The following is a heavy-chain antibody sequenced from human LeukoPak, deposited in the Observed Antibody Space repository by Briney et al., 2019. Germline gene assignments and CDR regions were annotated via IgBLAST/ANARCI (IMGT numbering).Heavy chain of an antibody. CDR3: ARGGVLTVPGEWFDP. CDR1: GGSINSGNYY. D-gene: IGHD3-10*01. V-gene: IGHV4-61*02. Sequence: SQTLSLTCTVSGGSINSGNYYWSRIRQPAGKGLEWIGRIYASGSTNYNPSLKRRLTISIDTSRNQFSLMLTSVTAADTAVYYCARGGVLTVPGEWFDPWGQGTLVTVSS. CDR2: IYASGST. J-gene: IGHJ5*02.